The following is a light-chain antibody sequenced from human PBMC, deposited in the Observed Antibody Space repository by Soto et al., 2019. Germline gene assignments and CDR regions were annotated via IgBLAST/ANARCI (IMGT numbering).Light chain of an antibody. CDR2: DVS. CDR3: SSYTSSSTLVV. Sequence: QSARTQPASVSASPGQSITISCTGTSSDAGGYNYVSWYQQHPGKAPKLMIYDVSNRPSGVSNRFSGSKSGNTASLTISGLQAEDEADYYCSSYTSSSTLVVFGGGTKLTVL. V-gene: IGLV2-14*01. J-gene: IGLJ2*01. CDR1: SSDAGGYNY.